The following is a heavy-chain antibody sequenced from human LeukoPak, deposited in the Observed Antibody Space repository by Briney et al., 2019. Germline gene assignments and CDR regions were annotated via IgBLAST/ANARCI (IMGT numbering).Heavy chain of an antibody. CDR1: GFTVSSNY. V-gene: IGHV3-53*01. D-gene: IGHD3-10*01. CDR3: ASEIGELSPQNFDY. CDR2: IYSGGST. Sequence: GGSLRLSCAASGFTVSSNYMSWVRQAPGKGLEWVSVIYSGGSTYYADSVKGRFTISRDNSKNTLYLQMNSLRAEDTAVYYCASEIGELSPQNFDYWGQGTLVTVSS. J-gene: IGHJ4*02.